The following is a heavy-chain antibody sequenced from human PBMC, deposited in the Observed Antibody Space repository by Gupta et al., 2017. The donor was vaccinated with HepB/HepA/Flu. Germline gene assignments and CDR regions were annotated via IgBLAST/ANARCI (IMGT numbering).Heavy chain of an antibody. J-gene: IGHJ4*02. CDR3: VRGTGTIDY. CDR1: GFTFRSHA. CDR2: ISDSGSAT. D-gene: IGHD1/OR15-1a*01. V-gene: IGHV3-23*01. Sequence: EVEVLESGGDLLQPGGSLRLSVTASGFTFRSHAMNWVRQVPGKGLEWVSRISDSGSATYYADSVKGRFTVSRDNYKNTVYLQMNSLGSEDTAVYYCVRGTGTIDYWGQGTLGILSS.